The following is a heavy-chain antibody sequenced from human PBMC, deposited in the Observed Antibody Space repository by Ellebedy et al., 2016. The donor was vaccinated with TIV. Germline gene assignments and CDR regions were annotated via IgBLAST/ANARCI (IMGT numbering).Heavy chain of an antibody. CDR2: IKSEIDGGTT. V-gene: IGHV3-15*01. J-gene: IGHJ6*02. CDR1: GFNFGDYA. CDR3: ATGGQPHYAGAYYYYGMDV. Sequence: PGGSLRLSCTASGFNFGDYALTWVRQALGKGLEWVGRIKSEIDGGTTDYAAPVKGRFTISKDYSKNTLYLQMNSLKTEDTAVYYCATGGQPHYAGAYYYYGMDVWGQGTTVTVSS. D-gene: IGHD4-17*01.